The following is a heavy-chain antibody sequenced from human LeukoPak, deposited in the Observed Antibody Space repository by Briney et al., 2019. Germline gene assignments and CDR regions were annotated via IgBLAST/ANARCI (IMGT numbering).Heavy chain of an antibody. CDR2: ISGSGGTT. D-gene: IGHD3-22*01. J-gene: IGHJ3*02. Sequence: GGSLRLSCAASGFTFSRYGMSWVRQAPGKGLEWVSAISGSGGTTYYADSVRGRFTISRDNSKNTLYLQMNSLRAEDTAVYYCARGYYYDSSGYFPDAFDIWGQGTMVTVSS. CDR1: GFTFSRYG. V-gene: IGHV3-23*01. CDR3: ARGYYYDSSGYFPDAFDI.